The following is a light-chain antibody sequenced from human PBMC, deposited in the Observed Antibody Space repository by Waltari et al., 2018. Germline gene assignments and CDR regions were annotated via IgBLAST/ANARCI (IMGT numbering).Light chain of an antibody. J-gene: IGKJ2*01. Sequence: EIVLTQSPATLSVSPGERATLSCRASQPILNNLAWYQQKPGQAPSLLIYGASTRATDIPARFSGDGFGTEFTLTISSLQSDDLAVYYCQHYNNWLYTFGQGTKLEIK. CDR1: QPILNN. CDR3: QHYNNWLYT. V-gene: IGKV3-15*01. CDR2: GAS.